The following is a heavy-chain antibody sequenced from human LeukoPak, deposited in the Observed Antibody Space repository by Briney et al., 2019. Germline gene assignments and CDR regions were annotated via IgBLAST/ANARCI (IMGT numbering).Heavy chain of an antibody. CDR2: IWFDGSNK. V-gene: IGHV3-33*08. J-gene: IGHJ4*02. CDR1: GFTFSDYY. CDR3: ARGAAAGAWDY. D-gene: IGHD6-13*01. Sequence: PGGSLRLSCAASGFTFSDYYMSWIRQAPDKGLEWLALIWFDGSNKYYADSVKGRFTISRDNSKKTLYLQMNSLRAEDTAVYYCARGAAAGAWDYWGQGTLVTVSS.